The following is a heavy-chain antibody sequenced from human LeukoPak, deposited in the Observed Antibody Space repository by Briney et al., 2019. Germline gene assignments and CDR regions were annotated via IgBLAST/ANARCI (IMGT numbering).Heavy chain of an antibody. CDR1: GFTFSSYS. D-gene: IGHD3-3*01. CDR2: ISSSSSYI. J-gene: IGHJ3*02. Sequence: PGGSLRLSCAASGFTFSSYSMNWVRQAPGKGLEWVSSISSSSSYIYYADSVKGRFTISRDNAKNSLYLQMNSLRAEDTAVYYCARDYDFWSGYYPDDIWGQGTMVTVSS. V-gene: IGHV3-21*01. CDR3: ARDYDFWSGYYPDDI.